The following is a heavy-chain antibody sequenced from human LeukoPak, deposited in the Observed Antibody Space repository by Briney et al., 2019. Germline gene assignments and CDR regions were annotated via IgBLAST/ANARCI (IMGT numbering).Heavy chain of an antibody. J-gene: IGHJ4*02. CDR1: GFTFSNAW. Sequence: GGSLRLSCAASGFTFSNAWMSWVRQAPGKGLEWVGRIKSKTDGGTTDYAAPVKGRFTISRDDSKNTLYLQMNSLKTEDTAVYYCTTTADIVVVVAATPPDYWGQGTLVTVSS. V-gene: IGHV3-15*01. CDR3: TTTADIVVVVAATPPDY. CDR2: IKSKTDGGTT. D-gene: IGHD2-15*01.